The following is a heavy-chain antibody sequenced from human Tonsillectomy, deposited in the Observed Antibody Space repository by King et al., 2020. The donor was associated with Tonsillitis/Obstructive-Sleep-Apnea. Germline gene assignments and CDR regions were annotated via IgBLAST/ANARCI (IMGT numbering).Heavy chain of an antibody. J-gene: IGHJ2*01. V-gene: IGHV3-33*01. CDR2: IWDDGSDE. CDR1: GFTFSSDG. Sequence: VQLVESGGGVVQPGRSLRLSCAASGFTFSSDGMHWVRQAPGKGLEWVAVIWDDGSDEYYADSVKGRFSISRDNSKNTLYLQMNSLRAEDTAVYFCARAGDYYARSAGRYYWYFDLWGRGTLVTVSS. CDR3: ARAGDYYARSAGRYYWYFDL. D-gene: IGHD3-22*01.